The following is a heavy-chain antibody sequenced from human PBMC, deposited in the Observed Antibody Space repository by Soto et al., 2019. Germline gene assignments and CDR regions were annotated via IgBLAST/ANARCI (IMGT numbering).Heavy chain of an antibody. CDR2: INPNSGAT. V-gene: IGHV1-2*04. Sequence: VQSGAEVKKPGASVTVACKASGYTFTDYYINWVRQAPGQGLEWIGWINPNSGATDIARRFQGWVTLTGDTSIQTAYLDLSILNSDDTALYFCARDQRVTVLVGVTTRYYYGMDIWGQGTPVTVSS. CDR1: GYTFTDYY. CDR3: ARDQRVTVLVGVTTRYYYGMDI. D-gene: IGHD4-17*01. J-gene: IGHJ6*02.